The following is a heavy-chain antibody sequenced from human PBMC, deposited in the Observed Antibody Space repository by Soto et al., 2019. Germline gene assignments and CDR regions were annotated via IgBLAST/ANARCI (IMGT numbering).Heavy chain of an antibody. J-gene: IGHJ4*02. CDR1: GFTFSSYA. V-gene: IGHV3-23*01. CDR3: AKVDGNYYYDSSGLIDY. D-gene: IGHD3-22*01. CDR2: ISGSGGST. Sequence: GSLRLSCAASGFTFSSYAMSWVRQAPGRGLEWVSAISGSGGSTYYADSVKGRFTISRDNSKNTLYLQMNSLRAEDTAVYYCAKVDGNYYYDSSGLIDYWGQGTLVTVSS.